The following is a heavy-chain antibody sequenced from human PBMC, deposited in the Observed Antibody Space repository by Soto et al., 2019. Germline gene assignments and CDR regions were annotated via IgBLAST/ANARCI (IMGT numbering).Heavy chain of an antibody. V-gene: IGHV4-30-4*01. D-gene: IGHD3-3*01. CDR1: GGSISSGDYY. J-gene: IGHJ4*02. Sequence: KTSETLSLTCTVSGGSISSGDYYWSWIRQPPGKGLEWIGYIYYSGSTYYNPSLKSRVTISVDTSKNQFSLKLSSVTAADTAVYYCARGGITIFGVVIIGPHFDYWGQGTLVTVS. CDR2: IYYSGST. CDR3: ARGGITIFGVVIIGPHFDY.